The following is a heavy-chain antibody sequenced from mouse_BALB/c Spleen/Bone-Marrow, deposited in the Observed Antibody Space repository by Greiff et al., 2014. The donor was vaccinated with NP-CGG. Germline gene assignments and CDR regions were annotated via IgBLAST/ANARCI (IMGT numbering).Heavy chain of an antibody. CDR2: IDPANGNT. D-gene: IGHD2-2*01. CDR1: GFNIEDTY. Sequence: VQLQQPGAELVKPGASVKLSCTASGFNIEDTYVHWVKQRPEQGLEWIGRIDPANGNTKYDPKFQGKATVTSDTSSNTAYLHLNSLTSEDTAGYYCAEGYDSWFAYWGQGTLVTVSA. V-gene: IGHV14-3*02. CDR3: AEGYDSWFAY. J-gene: IGHJ3*01.